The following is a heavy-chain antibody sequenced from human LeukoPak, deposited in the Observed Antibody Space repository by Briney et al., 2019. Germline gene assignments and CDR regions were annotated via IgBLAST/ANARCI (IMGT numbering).Heavy chain of an antibody. CDR3: AKNVGRIVGATDY. J-gene: IGHJ4*02. Sequence: GGSLRLSCAASGFTFSSYAMSWVRQAPGKGLEWVSAISGSGGSTYYADSVKGRFTISRDNSKNTLYLQMNSMRAEDTAVYYCAKNVGRIVGATDYWGQGTLVTVSS. CDR2: ISGSGGST. D-gene: IGHD1-26*01. CDR1: GFTFSSYA. V-gene: IGHV3-23*01.